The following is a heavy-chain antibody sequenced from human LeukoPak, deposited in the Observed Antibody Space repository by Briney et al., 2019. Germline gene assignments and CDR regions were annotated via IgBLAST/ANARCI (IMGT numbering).Heavy chain of an antibody. CDR1: GGTFSSYA. CDR2: IIPVFGTA. D-gene: IGHD2-15*01. Sequence: GSSVKVSCKASGGTFSSYAISWVRQAPGQGLEWMGRIIPVFGTANYAQKFQGRVTITTDESTSTAYMELSSLRSEDTAVYYCAADLWCSGGSCYSDSSGWYSNYWGQGTLVTVSS. J-gene: IGHJ4*02. V-gene: IGHV1-69*05. CDR3: AADLWCSGGSCYSDSSGWYSNY.